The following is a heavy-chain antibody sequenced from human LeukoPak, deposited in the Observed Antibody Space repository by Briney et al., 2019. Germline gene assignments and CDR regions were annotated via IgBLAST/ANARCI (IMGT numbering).Heavy chain of an antibody. CDR1: GGSISSGSYY. Sequence: SQTLSLTCTVSGGSISSGSYYWSWIRQPAGKGLEWIGRIYTSGSTNYNPSLKSRVTISVDTSKNQFSLKLSSVTAADTAVYYCAREHYYDSSGYYYPHIDYWGQGTLVTVSS. J-gene: IGHJ4*02. D-gene: IGHD3-22*01. CDR3: AREHYYDSSGYYYPHIDY. CDR2: IYTSGST. V-gene: IGHV4-61*02.